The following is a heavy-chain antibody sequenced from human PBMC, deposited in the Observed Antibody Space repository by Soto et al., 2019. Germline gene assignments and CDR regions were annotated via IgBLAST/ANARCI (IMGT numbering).Heavy chain of an antibody. CDR1: GFTFSSHV. CDR3: AKVIFPYYYDRSDYNYDS. D-gene: IGHD3-22*01. CDR2: ISGGGGST. Sequence: EVPLFESGAGLVQPGGSLRLSCAASGFTFSSHVMGWVRQGRGKRLEWISVISGGGGSTFYADSVTGRFTISRDTTKTTMDLQMNRLRSDDTALYYWAKVIFPYYYDRSDYNYDSWGQGTLVTFSS. V-gene: IGHV3-23*01. J-gene: IGHJ4*02.